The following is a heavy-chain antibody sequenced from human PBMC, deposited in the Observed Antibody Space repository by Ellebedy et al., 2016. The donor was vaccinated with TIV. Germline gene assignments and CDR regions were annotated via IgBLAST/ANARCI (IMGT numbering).Heavy chain of an antibody. J-gene: IGHJ4*02. V-gene: IGHV4-39*01. Sequence: SETLSLXXTVSGGSISSSDSYWGWIRQPPEKGLEYIGSIYYSGSTYHNPSLKSRVTISVDASKNHFSLKLSSVTAADTAMYYCARHGHGGFDLFDYWGQGTLVTVSS. CDR3: ARHGHGGFDLFDY. CDR1: GGSISSSDSY. D-gene: IGHD5-12*01. CDR2: IYYSGST.